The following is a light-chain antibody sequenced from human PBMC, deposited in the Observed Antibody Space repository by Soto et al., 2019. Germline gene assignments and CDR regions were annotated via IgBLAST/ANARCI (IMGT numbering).Light chain of an antibody. CDR2: DAS. Sequence: EIVLTQSPAPLSLSPRERATLSCRASQTFSSHLAWYQQKPGQAPRLLIYDASKRATGIPARFSGRGAGTDFTLTISSLEPEDFAVYYCQQRSNWPPVITFGQGTRLEIK. CDR1: QTFSSH. CDR3: QQRSNWPPVIT. V-gene: IGKV3-11*01. J-gene: IGKJ5*01.